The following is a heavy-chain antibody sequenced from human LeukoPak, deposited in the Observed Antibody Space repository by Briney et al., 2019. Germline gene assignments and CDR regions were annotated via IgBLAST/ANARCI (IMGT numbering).Heavy chain of an antibody. V-gene: IGHV3-23*01. D-gene: IGHD3-10*01. J-gene: IGHJ4*02. CDR3: AKDPYGSGTY. CDR1: GFTFNSYA. CDR2: ISGSGGST. Sequence: GGSLRLSCAASGFTFNSYAMSWVRQAPGKGLEWVSAISGSGGSTYCADSVKGRFTISRDNSKNTLYLQMNSLRAEDTAVYYCAKDPYGSGTYWGQGTLVTVSS.